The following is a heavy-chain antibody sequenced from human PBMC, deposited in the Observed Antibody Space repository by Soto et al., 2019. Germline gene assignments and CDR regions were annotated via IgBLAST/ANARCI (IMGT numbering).Heavy chain of an antibody. J-gene: IGHJ4*02. D-gene: IGHD5-12*01. CDR3: SKLFVYSGYDLFDY. Sequence: SETLSLTCTVSGGSISSYYWGWIRQPPGKGLEWIGSIYYSGSTYYNPSLKSRVTISVDTSKNQFSLKLSSVTAADTAVYYCSKLFVYSGYDLFDYWGQGTLVTVSS. CDR1: GGSISSYY. V-gene: IGHV4-39*01. CDR2: IYYSGST.